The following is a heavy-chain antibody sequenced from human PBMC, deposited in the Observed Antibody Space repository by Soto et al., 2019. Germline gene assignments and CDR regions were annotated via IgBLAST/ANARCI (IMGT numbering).Heavy chain of an antibody. V-gene: IGHV3-30-3*01. CDR3: ARDLLVVGIEYYSDL. D-gene: IGHD2-15*01. J-gene: IGHJ4*02. CDR1: GFTFSSFA. CDR2: ISYDGTNR. Sequence: SLRLSCAASGFTFSSFAIHWVRQAPGRGLEWVAVISYDGTNRFYADSVKGRFTISRDTSKDTLFLQMNSLKPEDTAIYYCARDLLVVGIEYYSDLWGQGTQDPVSP.